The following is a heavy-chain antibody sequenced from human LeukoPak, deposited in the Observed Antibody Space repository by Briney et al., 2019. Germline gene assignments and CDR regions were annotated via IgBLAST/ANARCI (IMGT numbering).Heavy chain of an antibody. CDR3: AGLPRAGSNDY. J-gene: IGHJ4*02. CDR2: INHSGST. CDR1: GGSFSGYY. D-gene: IGHD3-10*01. V-gene: IGHV4-34*01. Sequence: SETLSLTCAVYGGSFSGYYWSWIRQPPGKGLEWIGEINHSGSTNYNPSLKSRVTISVDTSKNQFSLKLSSMTAADTAVYYCAGLPRAGSNDYWGQGTLVTVSS.